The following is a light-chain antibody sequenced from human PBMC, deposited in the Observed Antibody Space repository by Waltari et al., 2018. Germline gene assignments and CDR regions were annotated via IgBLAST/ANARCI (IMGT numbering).Light chain of an antibody. CDR3: FSYADGRSLV. CDR2: EGT. CDR1: STDLGSSTL. Sequence: QSALTQPASVSGSPGQSITISCTGSSTDLGSSTLVSWYQHHPDKAPKLLLYEGTARPSGISHRFSGSKSGNTASLTISKLQAEDEADYYCFSYADGRSLVFGGGTK. J-gene: IGLJ2*01. V-gene: IGLV2-23*01.